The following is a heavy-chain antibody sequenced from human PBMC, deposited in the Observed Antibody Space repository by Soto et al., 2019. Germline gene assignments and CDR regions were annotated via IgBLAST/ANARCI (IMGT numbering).Heavy chain of an antibody. CDR3: ARVTPDDYGDFGFFDV. J-gene: IGHJ6*02. V-gene: IGHV4-31*03. CDR1: GGSISSGGYY. Sequence: SGTLSLTCTVSGGSISSGGYYWSWIRQHPGKGLEWIGYIYYSGSTYYNPSLKSRVTISVDTSKDQFSLKLSSVTAADTAVYYCARVTPDDYGDFGFFDVWGQGTMVTVSS. CDR2: IYYSGST. D-gene: IGHD4-17*01.